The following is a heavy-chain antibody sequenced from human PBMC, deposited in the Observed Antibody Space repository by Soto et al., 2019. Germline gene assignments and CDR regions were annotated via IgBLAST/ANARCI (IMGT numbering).Heavy chain of an antibody. V-gene: IGHV3-48*01. CDR1: GFTFSSYS. J-gene: IGHJ4*02. CDR3: ARDKGRSPLDY. CDR2: ISSSSRTI. D-gene: IGHD2-15*01. Sequence: VQLVESGGGLVQPGGSLRLSCAASGFTFSSYSMNWARQAPGKGLEWISYISSSSRTIYYPDSVKGRFTISRDNAKNSLYLQMNSLRAEDTAAYYCARDKGRSPLDYWGQGTLVTVSS.